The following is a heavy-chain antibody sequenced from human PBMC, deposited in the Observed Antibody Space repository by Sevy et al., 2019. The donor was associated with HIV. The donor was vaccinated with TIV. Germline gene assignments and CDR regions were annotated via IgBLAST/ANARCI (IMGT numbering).Heavy chain of an antibody. CDR3: ARARTHVHYYYGSGSSYIDY. CDR2: ISYDGSNK. J-gene: IGHJ4*02. CDR1: GLTFSSYA. V-gene: IGHV3-30-3*01. Sequence: GGSPRLSCAASGLTFSSYAMHWVRQAPGKGLEWVAVISYDGSNKYYADSVKGRFTISRDNSKNTLYLQMNSLRAEDTAVYYCARARTHVHYYYGSGSSYIDYWGQGTLVTVSS. D-gene: IGHD3-10*01.